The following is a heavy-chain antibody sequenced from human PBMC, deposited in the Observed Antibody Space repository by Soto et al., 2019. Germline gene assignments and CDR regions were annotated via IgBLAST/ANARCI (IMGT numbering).Heavy chain of an antibody. Sequence: PGGSLRLSCAASEFTFSHYSMHWVRQAPDRGLEWVAFISYDGSNKYYADSVKGRFTLSRDNVNNTLFLQMSSLRVEDTGIYYCARDRQRGVVVVAATGGFDSWGQGTLVTVSS. J-gene: IGHJ4*02. D-gene: IGHD2-15*01. CDR2: ISYDGSNK. CDR3: ARDRQRGVVVVAATGGFDS. V-gene: IGHV3-30-3*01. CDR1: EFTFSHYS.